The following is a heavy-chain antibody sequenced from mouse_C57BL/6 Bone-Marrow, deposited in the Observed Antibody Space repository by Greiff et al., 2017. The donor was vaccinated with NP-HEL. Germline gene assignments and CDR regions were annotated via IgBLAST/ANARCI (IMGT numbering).Heavy chain of an antibody. J-gene: IGHJ2*01. V-gene: IGHV5-6*01. CDR3: ARPVYFDY. Sequence: EVHLVESGGDLVKPGGSLKLSCAASGFTFSSYGMSWVRQTPDKRLEWVATISSGGSYTSYPDSVKGRFTIARDNAKNTLYLQRSSLKSEDTAMYYCARPVYFDYWGQGTTLTVSS. CDR1: GFTFSSYG. CDR2: ISSGGSYT.